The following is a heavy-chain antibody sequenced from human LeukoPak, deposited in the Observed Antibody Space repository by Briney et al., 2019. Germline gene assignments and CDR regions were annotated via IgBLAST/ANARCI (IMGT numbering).Heavy chain of an antibody. CDR2: IYTSGST. D-gene: IGHD3-3*01. Sequence: PSEALSLTCAVSGGSISSYYWSWIRQPPGKGLEWIGYIYTSGSTNYNPSLKSRVTISVDTSKNQFSLKLSSVTAADTAVYYRARLARPSTIRFWLYYYMDVWGKGTTVTVSS. V-gene: IGHV4-4*09. CDR3: ARLARPSTIRFWLYYYMDV. J-gene: IGHJ6*03. CDR1: GGSISSYY.